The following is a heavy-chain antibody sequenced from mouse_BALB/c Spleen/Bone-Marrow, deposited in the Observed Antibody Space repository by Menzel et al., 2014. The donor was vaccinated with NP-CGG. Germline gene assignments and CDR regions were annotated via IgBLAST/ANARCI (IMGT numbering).Heavy chain of an antibody. D-gene: IGHD2-3*01. CDR3: ARFGADGYPRFAY. CDR2: INPYNGGT. Sequence: VHVKQSGPELVKPGASMKISCKASGYSFTGYTMNRVKQSHGKNLEWIGLINPYNGGTSYNQKFKGKATLTVDKSSSTAYMELLSLTSEDSAVYYCARFGADGYPRFAYWGQGTLVTVSA. V-gene: IGHV1-18*01. J-gene: IGHJ3*01. CDR1: GYSFTGYT.